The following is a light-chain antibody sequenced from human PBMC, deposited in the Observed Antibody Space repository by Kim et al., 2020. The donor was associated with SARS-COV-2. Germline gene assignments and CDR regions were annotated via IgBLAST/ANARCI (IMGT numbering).Light chain of an antibody. J-gene: IGKJ2*01. CDR1: QSVHTY. CDR2: AAS. CDR3: QQSYRASYT. V-gene: IGKV1-39*01. Sequence: SASVGDRVTIACRASQSVHTYFNWYQQKPGKAPKLLIYAASSLHSGVPSRFSGGGSGTDFTLTISSLQPDDFATYYCQQSYRASYTFGQGTKLEI.